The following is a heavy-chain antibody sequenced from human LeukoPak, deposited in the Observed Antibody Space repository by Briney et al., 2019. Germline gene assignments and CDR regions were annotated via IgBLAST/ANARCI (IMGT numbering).Heavy chain of an antibody. J-gene: IGHJ4*02. CDR2: ISSSSSYI. D-gene: IGHD2-8*01. CDR3: ARYVMTLNDY. V-gene: IGHV3-21*01. CDR1: GFTFSSYS. Sequence: GGSLRLSCAASGFTFSSYSMNWVRQAAGKGLEWVSSISSSSSYIYYADSVKGRFTISRDNAKNSLYLQMNSLRAEDTAVYYCARYVMTLNDYWGQGTLVTVSS.